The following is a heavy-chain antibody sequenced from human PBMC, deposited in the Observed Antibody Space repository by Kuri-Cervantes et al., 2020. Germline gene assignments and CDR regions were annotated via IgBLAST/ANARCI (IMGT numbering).Heavy chain of an antibody. Sequence: GESLKISCVASGFTLSSYAMSWVRQAPGKGLEWVSAISGSGGSTYYADSVKGRFTISRDNSKNTLYLQMNSLRAEDTAVYYCARVGGSGMVYWGQGTLVTVSS. CDR1: GFTLSSYA. J-gene: IGHJ4*02. V-gene: IGHV3-23*01. D-gene: IGHD3-10*01. CDR3: ARVGGSGMVY. CDR2: ISGSGGST.